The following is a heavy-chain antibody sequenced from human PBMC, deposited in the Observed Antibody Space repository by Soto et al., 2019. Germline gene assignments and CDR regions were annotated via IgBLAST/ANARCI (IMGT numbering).Heavy chain of an antibody. CDR2: SSYGGSNK. V-gene: IGHV3-30*18. CDR1: GFTFSAFG. J-gene: IGHJ6*02. D-gene: IGHD4-17*01. Sequence: QMQLVESGGGVVQPGTSLTLSCVASGFTFSAFGMHWVRQAPGKGLEWVAISSYGGSNKYYGDSVQGRFTISRDNSRDTLYLPMNNLSDEDTAVYYCAKGPLRFPDYGEYADYSYGMDVWGQGTTVTVSS. CDR3: AKGPLRFPDYGEYADYSYGMDV.